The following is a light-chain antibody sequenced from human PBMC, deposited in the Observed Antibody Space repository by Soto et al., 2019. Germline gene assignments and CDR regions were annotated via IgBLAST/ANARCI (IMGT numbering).Light chain of an antibody. CDR2: GAS. Sequence: EIVMTQSPATLSVSPGERATLSCRASQSVSSNLAWYQQKPGQAPRLLIYGASTRATGIPARFSGSGSGTEFTITISSLQSEDFAVYYCQQYNNWPALTFGGGTKVEI. V-gene: IGKV3-15*01. J-gene: IGKJ4*01. CDR1: QSVSSN. CDR3: QQYNNWPALT.